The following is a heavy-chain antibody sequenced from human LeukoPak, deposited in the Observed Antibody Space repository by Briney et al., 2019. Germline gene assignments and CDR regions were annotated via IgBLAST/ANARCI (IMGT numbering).Heavy chain of an antibody. CDR3: AREARPVYYYGMDV. CDR1: GGSVSSGSYY. V-gene: IGHV4-61*01. CDR2: IYYSGST. J-gene: IGHJ6*02. D-gene: IGHD6-6*01. Sequence: SETRSLTCTVSGGSVSSGSYYWSWIRQPPGKGLEWIGYIYYSGSTNYNPSLKSRVTISVDTSKNQFPLKLSSVTAADTAVYYCAREARPVYYYGMDVWGQGTTVTVSS.